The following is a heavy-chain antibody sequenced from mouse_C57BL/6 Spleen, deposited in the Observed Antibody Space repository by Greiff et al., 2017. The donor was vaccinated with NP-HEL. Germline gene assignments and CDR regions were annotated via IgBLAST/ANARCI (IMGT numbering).Heavy chain of an antibody. V-gene: IGHV1-69*01. CDR1: GYTFTSYW. Sequence: QVQLQQPGAELVMPGASVKLSCKASGYTFTSYWMHWVKQRPGQGLEWIGEIDPSDSYTNYNQKFKGKSTLTVDKSSSTADMQLSSMTAEDSAVYYCARGRDYDFDYWGQGTTLTVSS. D-gene: IGHD2-4*01. CDR2: IDPSDSYT. J-gene: IGHJ2*01. CDR3: ARGRDYDFDY.